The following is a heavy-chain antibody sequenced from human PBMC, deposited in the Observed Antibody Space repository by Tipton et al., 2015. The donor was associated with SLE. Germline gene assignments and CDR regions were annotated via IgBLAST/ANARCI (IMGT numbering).Heavy chain of an antibody. V-gene: IGHV3-30*14. D-gene: IGHD4-23*01. CDR3: ARESGDNAGWYFDL. Sequence: SLRLSCAASGFTFSNYAMHWVRQGPGKALQWMAVISFDGTNKYYAGSVRGRFTIDRDNSKNTLYLQMNSLRVEDTAVYYCARESGDNAGWYFDLGGRGTLVTVFS. J-gene: IGHJ2*01. CDR1: GFTFSNYA. CDR2: ISFDGTNK.